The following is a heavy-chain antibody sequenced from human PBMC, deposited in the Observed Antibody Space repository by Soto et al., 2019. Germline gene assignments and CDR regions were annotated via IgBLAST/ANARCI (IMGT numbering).Heavy chain of an antibody. CDR1: GGSSSSGDYC. D-gene: IGHD2-21*02. Sequence: QVQLRESGPGLVEPSQTLSLTCTVSGGSSSSGDYCWSWIRQSPGLGLEWIGHIHPGGTIFNNPSLKRRVTVSVDPSKNQFSLKLNSMTAADTAVYYCASGPGGDKIDYWGQGTLVTVTS. CDR2: IHPGGTI. CDR3: ASGPGGDKIDY. J-gene: IGHJ4*02. V-gene: IGHV4-30-4*01.